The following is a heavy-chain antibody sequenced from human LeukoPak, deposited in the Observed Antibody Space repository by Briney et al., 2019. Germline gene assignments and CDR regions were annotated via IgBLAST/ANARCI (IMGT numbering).Heavy chain of an antibody. D-gene: IGHD3/OR15-3a*01. CDR3: AKDRGTGFLHDWTVSS. CDR1: GFTFSSYA. J-gene: IGHJ4*02. Sequence: GRSLRLSCAASGFTFSSYAMHWVRQAPGKGLEWVAVISYDGSNKHYADSVKGRFTMSRDNSKNTLDLQMNSLTVEDTALYYCAKDRGTGFLHDWTVSSWGQGTRVTVSS. CDR2: ISYDGSNK. V-gene: IGHV3-30*04.